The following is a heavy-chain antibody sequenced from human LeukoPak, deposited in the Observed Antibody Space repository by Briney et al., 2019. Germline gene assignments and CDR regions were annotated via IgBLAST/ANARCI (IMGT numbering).Heavy chain of an antibody. D-gene: IGHD3-16*02. V-gene: IGHV3-66*01. J-gene: IGHJ4*02. CDR3: ARDIRVWGCYRPFDY. CDR2: IYSGGST. Sequence: GGSLRLSCAASGFTVSSNYMSCVRQAPGKGLEWVSVIYSGGSTYYADSVKGRFTISRYNSKNTLYLQMNSLRAEDTAVYYCARDIRVWGCYRPFDYWGQGTLVTVSS. CDR1: GFTVSSNY.